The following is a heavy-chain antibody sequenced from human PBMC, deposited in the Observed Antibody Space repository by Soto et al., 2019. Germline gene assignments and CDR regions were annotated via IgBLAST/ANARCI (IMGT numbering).Heavy chain of an antibody. CDR2: IGPESGAT. V-gene: IGHV1-2*02. Sequence: SVKVSCKASGYTFTGHYIHWVRQAPEQGPEWMGEIGPESGATRYAQRFQGRVTMTRDMSITTVYMELNNLSPDDTAVYYCGRGRSGQIVVFYWGQGTPVTVSS. J-gene: IGHJ4*02. D-gene: IGHD1-26*01. CDR1: GYTFTGHY. CDR3: GRGRSGQIVVFY.